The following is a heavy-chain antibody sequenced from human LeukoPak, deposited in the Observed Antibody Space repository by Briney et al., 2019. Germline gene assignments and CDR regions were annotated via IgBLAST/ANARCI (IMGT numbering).Heavy chain of an antibody. V-gene: IGHV3-23*01. Sequence: TGGSLRLSCAASGFTFSSYALTWVRQAPGKGLEWVSAVSASGSSTYYADSVKGRFTISRDNSKNTLYLQMNSLRAEDTAVYYCAKATATSGKPVFDYWGQGTLVTVSS. D-gene: IGHD6-13*01. CDR1: GFTFSSYA. J-gene: IGHJ4*02. CDR2: VSASGSST. CDR3: AKATATSGKPVFDY.